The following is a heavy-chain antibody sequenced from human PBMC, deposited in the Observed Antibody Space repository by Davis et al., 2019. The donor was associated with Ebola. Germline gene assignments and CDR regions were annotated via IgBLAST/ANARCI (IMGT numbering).Heavy chain of an antibody. Sequence: GESLKISCTASGFTFNTYAMHWVRQAPGKGLEWVAGIWSHGNDYLYADSVRGRFTISRDNSKNTLYLQMNSLRVQDTAVYYCARDPDTSGYYSWFDPWGQGTLVTVSS. D-gene: IGHD2/OR15-2a*01. CDR3: ARDPDTSGYYSWFDP. CDR1: GFTFNTYA. CDR2: IWSHGNDY. V-gene: IGHV3-30*07. J-gene: IGHJ5*02.